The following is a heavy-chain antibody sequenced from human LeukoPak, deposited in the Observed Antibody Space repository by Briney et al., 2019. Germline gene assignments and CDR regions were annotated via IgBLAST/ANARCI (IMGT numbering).Heavy chain of an antibody. D-gene: IGHD3-10*01. V-gene: IGHV3-23*01. CDR3: AKDLQLEYYGSGSYSPGFDP. J-gene: IGHJ5*02. Sequence: HPGGSLRLSCAASGFTFSSYWMSWVRQAPGKGLEWVSAISGSGGSTYYADSVKGRFTISRDNSKNTLYLQMNSLRAEDTAVYYCAKDLQLEYYGSGSYSPGFDPWGQGTLVTVSS. CDR1: GFTFSSYW. CDR2: ISGSGGST.